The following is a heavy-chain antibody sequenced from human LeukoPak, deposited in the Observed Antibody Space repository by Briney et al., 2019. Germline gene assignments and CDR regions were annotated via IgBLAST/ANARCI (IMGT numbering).Heavy chain of an antibody. Sequence: GGSLRLSCSASGFTFSDYDVNWVRQAPGKGLEWVSAISGLSTHIYYGASVKGRFSISRDNAKTSVYLQMTSLGFEDTAIYYCGRAFPPLRTSSAGDLWGQGILVTVSS. D-gene: IGHD3-16*01. CDR3: GRAFPPLRTSSAGDL. J-gene: IGHJ4*02. V-gene: IGHV3-69-1*02. CDR1: GFTFSDYD. CDR2: ISGLSTHI.